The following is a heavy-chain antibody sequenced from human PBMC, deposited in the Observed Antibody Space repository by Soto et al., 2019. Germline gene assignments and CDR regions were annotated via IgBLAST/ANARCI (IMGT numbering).Heavy chain of an antibody. Sequence: SETLSVTCTVSGGSISSYCWSWIRQPPGKGLEWIGYIYYSGSTNYNPSLKSRVTISVDTSKTQFSLKLSSVTAADTAVYYCARARVDYFDYWGQGTLVTVPQ. J-gene: IGHJ4*02. CDR1: GGSISSYC. CDR2: IYYSGST. V-gene: IGHV4-59*01. D-gene: IGHD2-15*01. CDR3: ARARVDYFDY.